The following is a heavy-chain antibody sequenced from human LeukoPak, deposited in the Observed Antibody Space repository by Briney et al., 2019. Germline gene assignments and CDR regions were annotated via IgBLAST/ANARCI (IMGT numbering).Heavy chain of an antibody. CDR3: ARAYCSSTSCYGFRSMGYFDY. CDR2: IIPIFGTA. J-gene: IGHJ4*02. D-gene: IGHD2-2*01. V-gene: IGHV1-69*13. Sequence: ASVKVSCKASGYTFTSYAMNWVRQAPGQGLEWMGWIIPIFGTANYAQKFQGRVTITADESTSTAYMELSSLRSEDTAVYYCARAYCSSTSCYGFRSMGYFDYWGQGTLVTVSS. CDR1: GYTFTSYA.